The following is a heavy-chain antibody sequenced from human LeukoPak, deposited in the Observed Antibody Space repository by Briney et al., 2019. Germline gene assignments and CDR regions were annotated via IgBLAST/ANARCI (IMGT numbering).Heavy chain of an antibody. CDR1: GGTFSSYA. CDR3: ARDDLETEYYFDY. CDR2: IIPIFGTA. Sequence: SVKVSCKASGGTFSSYAISWVRQAPGQGLEWMGRIIPIFGTANYAQRFQGRVTITTDESTSTAYMELSSLRSEDTAVYYCARDDLETEYYFDYWGQGTLVTVSS. J-gene: IGHJ4*02. D-gene: IGHD3-3*01. V-gene: IGHV1-69*05.